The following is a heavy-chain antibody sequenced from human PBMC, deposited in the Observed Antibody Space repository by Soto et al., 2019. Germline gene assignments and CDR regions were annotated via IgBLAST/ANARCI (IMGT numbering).Heavy chain of an antibody. V-gene: IGHV1-69*13. D-gene: IGHD1-26*01. CDR3: ATIIVGATYFDY. J-gene: IGHJ4*02. CDR1: GGTFSSYA. CDR2: IIPIFGTA. Sequence: ASVKVSCKASGGTFSSYAISWVRQAPGQGLEWMGGIIPIFGTANYAQKLQGRVTITADESTSTAYMELSSLRSEDTAVYYCATIIVGATYFDYWGQGTLVTVSS.